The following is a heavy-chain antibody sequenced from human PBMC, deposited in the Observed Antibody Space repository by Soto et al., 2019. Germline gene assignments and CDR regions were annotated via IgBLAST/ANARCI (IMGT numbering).Heavy chain of an antibody. CDR1: GFTFSSYA. D-gene: IGHD2-8*01. CDR3: VKEWTLTSPTTKTHYFDT. V-gene: IGHV3-23*01. Sequence: GGSLRLCCGASGFTFSSYAMSWVRQAPGKGLEWVSAISGSDDSRYYADSVKGRFTISRDNSTNTLYLHMNSLRADDTAVYYCVKEWTLTSPTTKTHYFDTWGQGTLVTVS. J-gene: IGHJ4*02. CDR2: ISGSDDSR.